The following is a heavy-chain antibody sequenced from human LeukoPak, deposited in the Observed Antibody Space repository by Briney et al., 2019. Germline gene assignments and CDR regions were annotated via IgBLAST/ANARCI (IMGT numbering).Heavy chain of an antibody. CDR3: ATVVGDPAAGTFGWFDP. CDR1: GGTFSSYA. CDR2: IILIFGTA. V-gene: IGHV1-69*05. Sequence: ASVKVSCKAPGGTFSSYAISWVRQAPGQGLEWMGGIILIFGTANYAQKFQGRVTITTDESTSTAYMEPSSLRSEDTAVYYCATVVGDPAAGTFGWFDPWGQGTLVTVSS. J-gene: IGHJ5*02. D-gene: IGHD6-13*01.